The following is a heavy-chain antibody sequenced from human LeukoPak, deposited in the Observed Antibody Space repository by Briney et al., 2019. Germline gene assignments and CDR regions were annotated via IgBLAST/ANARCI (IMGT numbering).Heavy chain of an antibody. V-gene: IGHV1-69*06. CDR3: ARDRAYSNFEGWYFDL. CDR1: GGTFSSYA. CDR2: IIPIFGTA. Sequence: SVKVSCKASGGTFSSYAISWVRQAPGQGLEWMGGIIPIFGTANYAQKFQGRVTITADKSTSIAYMELSSLRSEDTAVYYCARDRAYSNFEGWYFDLWGRGTLVTVSS. D-gene: IGHD4-11*01. J-gene: IGHJ2*01.